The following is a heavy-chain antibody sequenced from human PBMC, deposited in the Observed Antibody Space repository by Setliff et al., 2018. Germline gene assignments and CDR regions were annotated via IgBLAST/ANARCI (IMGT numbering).Heavy chain of an antibody. CDR3: ARSDHLVVDGFDV. CDR1: GYTFTSYY. D-gene: IGHD3-16*01. V-gene: IGHV1-2*04. Sequence: GASVKVSCKASGYTFTSYYMYWVRQAPGQGLEWMGIINPKTGGTNLAQKFQGWVSMTRDTSITTAYMELSRLTSDDMAVYFCARSDHLVVDGFDVWGQGTMVTVSS. J-gene: IGHJ3*01. CDR2: INPKTGGT.